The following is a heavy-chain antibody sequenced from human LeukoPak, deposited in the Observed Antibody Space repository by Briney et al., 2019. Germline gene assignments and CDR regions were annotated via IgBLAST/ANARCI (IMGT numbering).Heavy chain of an antibody. J-gene: IGHJ6*02. V-gene: IGHV3-30*18. CDR1: GFTFSSYG. CDR3: AKDRKDSSSWYSNYYYSMDV. D-gene: IGHD6-13*01. Sequence: PGRSLRLSCAATGFTFSSYGMHWVRQAPGKGLEWVAVISYDGSNKYYADSVKGRFTISRDNSKNTLYLQMNSLRAEDTAVYYCAKDRKDSSSWYSNYYYSMDVWGQGTTVTVSS. CDR2: ISYDGSNK.